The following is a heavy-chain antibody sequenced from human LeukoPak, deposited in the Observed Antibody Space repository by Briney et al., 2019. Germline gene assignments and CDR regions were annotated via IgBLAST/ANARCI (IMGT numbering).Heavy chain of an antibody. V-gene: IGHV3-48*03. D-gene: IGHD3-9*01. CDR2: ISSSGSTI. CDR1: GFTFSSYE. J-gene: IGHJ5*02. Sequence: GGSLRLSCAASGFTFSSYEMNWVRQAPGKGLEWVSYISSSGSTIYYADSVKGRFTISRDNAKNSLYLQMNSLRAEDTAVYYCARDGGYYDILTGYPARGFDPWGQGTLVTVSS. CDR3: ARDGGYYDILTGYPARGFDP.